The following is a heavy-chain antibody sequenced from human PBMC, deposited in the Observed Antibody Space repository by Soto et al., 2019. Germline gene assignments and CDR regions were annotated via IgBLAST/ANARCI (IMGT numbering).Heavy chain of an antibody. Sequence: PSETLSLTCAVSGGSISSGGYSWSWIRQPPGKGLEWIGYIYHSGSTYYNPSLKSRVTISVDRSKNQFSLTLSSVTAADTAVYYCAREASSSSYYYFDYWGQGTLVTVSS. V-gene: IGHV4-30-2*01. CDR3: AREASSSSYYYFDY. D-gene: IGHD6-6*01. J-gene: IGHJ4*02. CDR2: IYHSGST. CDR1: GGSISSGGYS.